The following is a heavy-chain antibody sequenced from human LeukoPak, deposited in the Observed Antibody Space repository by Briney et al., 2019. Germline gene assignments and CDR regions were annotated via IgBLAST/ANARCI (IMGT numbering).Heavy chain of an antibody. Sequence: GGSLRLSCAASGFTFSGSAMHWVRQASGKGLEWVGRIRSKANSYATAYAASVKGRFTISRDDSKNTLYLQMNSLRAEDTALYYCARVPSIAAAAPIDYWGQGTLVTVSS. CDR1: GFTFSGSA. D-gene: IGHD6-13*01. J-gene: IGHJ4*02. CDR3: ARVPSIAAAAPIDY. V-gene: IGHV3-73*01. CDR2: IRSKANSYAT.